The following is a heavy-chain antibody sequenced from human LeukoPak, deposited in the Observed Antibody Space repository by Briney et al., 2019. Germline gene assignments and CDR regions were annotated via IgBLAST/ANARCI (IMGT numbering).Heavy chain of an antibody. D-gene: IGHD5-12*01. Sequence: ASVKVSCKASGYTVTSYAMHWVRQAPGQRLEWMGWINAGNGNTKYSQKFQGRVTITRDTSASTAYMELSSLRSEDTAVYYCARDRRVDGTFDYWGQGTLVTVSS. J-gene: IGHJ4*02. CDR2: INAGNGNT. CDR3: ARDRRVDGTFDY. CDR1: GYTVTSYA. V-gene: IGHV1-3*01.